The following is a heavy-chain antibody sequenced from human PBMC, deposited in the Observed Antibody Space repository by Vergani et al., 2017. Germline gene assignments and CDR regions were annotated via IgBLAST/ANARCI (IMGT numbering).Heavy chain of an antibody. CDR3: TKDSRAYTGYFFDY. CDR2: VSGSSATP. Sequence: EVQLLESGGGLVQPGGSLRLSCEASGFSFPGYAMSWVRQAPGKGLEWVSSVSGSSATPYYADSVKGRFIISRDNSKNTLHLQMNSLRADDTAVYYCTKDSRAYTGYFFDYWGQGTLATVSS. J-gene: IGHJ4*02. CDR1: GFSFPGYA. V-gene: IGHV3-23*01. D-gene: IGHD5-12*01.